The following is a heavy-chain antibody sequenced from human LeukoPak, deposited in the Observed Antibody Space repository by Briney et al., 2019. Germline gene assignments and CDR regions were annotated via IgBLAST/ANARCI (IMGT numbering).Heavy chain of an antibody. Sequence: PGRSLRLSCTASGFIFRTYNLHWVRQAPGKGLEWVAVISYNGGYIHYEDSVKGRFTISRDNSKNTLYLQMNSLRAEDTAVYYCAREPKWVNNWNIPYYYYGMDVWGQGTTVTVSS. D-gene: IGHD1/OR15-1a*01. CDR3: AREPKWVNNWNIPYYYYGMDV. V-gene: IGHV3-30*03. CDR2: ISYNGGYI. J-gene: IGHJ6*02. CDR1: GFIFRTYN.